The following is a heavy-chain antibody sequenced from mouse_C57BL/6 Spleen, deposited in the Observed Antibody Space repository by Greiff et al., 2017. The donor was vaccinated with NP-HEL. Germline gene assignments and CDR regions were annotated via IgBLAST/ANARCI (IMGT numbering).Heavy chain of an antibody. CDR1: GYTFTSYW. D-gene: IGHD1-1*01. J-gene: IGHJ3*01. CDR2: IYPSDSET. V-gene: IGHV1-61*01. Sequence: QVQLQQSGAELVRPGSSVKLSCKASGYTFTSYWMDWVKQRPGQGLEWIGNIYPSDSETHYNQKFKDKATLTVDKSSSTAYMQLSSLTSEDSAVYYCARLTTVVGRFAYWGQGTLVTVSA. CDR3: ARLTTVVGRFAY.